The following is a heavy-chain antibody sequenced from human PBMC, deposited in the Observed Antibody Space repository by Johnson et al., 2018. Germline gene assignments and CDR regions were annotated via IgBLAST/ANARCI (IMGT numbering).Heavy chain of an antibody. V-gene: IGHV4-59*01. CDR2: IHYTGST. Sequence: QVQLQESGPGLVKPSETLSLTCTVSGGSISTYYWSWIRQPPGKGLEWVAYIHYTGSTNYHPSLKRRVTISVATSENQFSLKLTSVTAADTAVYYCAREWGAFDIWGQGTMVTVSS. CDR1: GGSISTYY. D-gene: IGHD1-26*01. J-gene: IGHJ3*02. CDR3: AREWGAFDI.